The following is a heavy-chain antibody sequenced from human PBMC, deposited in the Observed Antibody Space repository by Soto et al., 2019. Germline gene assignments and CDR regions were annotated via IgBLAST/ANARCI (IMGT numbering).Heavy chain of an antibody. D-gene: IGHD3-3*01. V-gene: IGHV1-2*02. CDR1: GYTFTGYY. CDR3: ARGRDFQYYFDY. Sequence: QVQLVQSGAEVKKPGASVKVSCKASGYTFTGYYMHWVRQAPGQGLEWMGWVNPNSGGTNYAQKCQGRVTMTRDTSISTAYRERSRLTSDDTAVYYCARGRDFQYYFDYWGQGTLVTASS. J-gene: IGHJ4*02. CDR2: VNPNSGGT.